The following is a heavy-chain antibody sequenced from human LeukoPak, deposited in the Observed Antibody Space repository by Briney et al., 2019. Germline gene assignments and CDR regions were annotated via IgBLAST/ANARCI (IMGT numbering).Heavy chain of an antibody. V-gene: IGHV3-23*01. CDR1: GFTFSNYA. Sequence: GGSLRLSCAASGFTFSNYAMSWVRQAPGQGLDWVSAISDSGVTAYYADPVKGRFTISRDNSKSTLYLQMNSLRAEDTAVYYCANLNAPYWGNFDYWGQGTLVTVSS. J-gene: IGHJ4*02. CDR3: ANLNAPYWGNFDY. CDR2: ISDSGVTA. D-gene: IGHD3-16*01.